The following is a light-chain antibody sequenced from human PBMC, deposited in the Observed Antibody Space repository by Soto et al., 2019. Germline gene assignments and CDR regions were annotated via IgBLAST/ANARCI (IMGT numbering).Light chain of an antibody. J-gene: IGLJ3*02. CDR2: SNN. Sequence: QSVLTQPPSASGIPGQTVTLSCSGSPSNIGSNYVYWYQQLPGTAPKLLIYSNNQRPSGVPDRFSGSKSGTSGSLAISGLRSEDEADYYCAAWEDSVNLWLFGGGTKLPVL. CDR3: AAWEDSVNLWL. CDR1: PSNIGSNY. V-gene: IGLV1-47*02.